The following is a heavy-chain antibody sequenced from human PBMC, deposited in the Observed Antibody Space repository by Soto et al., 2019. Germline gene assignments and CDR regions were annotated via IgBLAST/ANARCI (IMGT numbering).Heavy chain of an antibody. CDR1: GFTFSSYA. CDR2: ISYDGSNK. Sequence: GGSLRLSCAASGFTFSSYAMHWVRQAPGKGLEWVAVISYDGSNKYYADSVKGRFTISRDNSKNTLYLQMNSLRAEDTAVYYCAREVVVVAAKANWFDPWGQGTLVTVSS. V-gene: IGHV3-30-3*01. D-gene: IGHD2-15*01. J-gene: IGHJ5*02. CDR3: AREVVVVAAKANWFDP.